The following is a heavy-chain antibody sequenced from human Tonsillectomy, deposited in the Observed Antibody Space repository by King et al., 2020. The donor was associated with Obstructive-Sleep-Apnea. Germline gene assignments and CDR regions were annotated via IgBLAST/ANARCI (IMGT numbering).Heavy chain of an antibody. CDR2: MNPNRGNA. J-gene: IGHJ4*02. Sequence: VQLVESGAEVKRPGASVKVSCKASVYTFTSHDINWVRQATGQGLEWMGWMNPNRGNAGFAQKFQGRDTRTRDTSISTAYRELSGLRSEDTAVYYCARVLGYCSSTSWGGVDYWGQGTLVTVSS. CDR3: ARVLGYCSSTSWGGVDY. CDR1: VYTFTSHD. D-gene: IGHD2-2*01. V-gene: IGHV1-8*01.